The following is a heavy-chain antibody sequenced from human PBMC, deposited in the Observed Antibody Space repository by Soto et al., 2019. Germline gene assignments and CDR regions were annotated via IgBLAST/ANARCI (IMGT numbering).Heavy chain of an antibody. D-gene: IGHD6-19*01. J-gene: IGHJ6*02. CDR1: GGSISTYY. Sequence: LSLTCTVSGGSISTYYWSWIRQPPGKGLEWIGYIYYSGSTSYNPSLKSRVTISVDTSKNQFSLKLRSVTAADTAVYYCAGDRSSGWDQGYGMDVWGQGTTVTVSS. CDR2: IYYSGST. CDR3: AGDRSSGWDQGYGMDV. V-gene: IGHV4-59*01.